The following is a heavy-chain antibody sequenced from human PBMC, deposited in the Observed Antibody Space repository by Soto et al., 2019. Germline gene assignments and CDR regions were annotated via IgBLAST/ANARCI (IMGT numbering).Heavy chain of an antibody. CDR1: GFTFSSYA. D-gene: IGHD3-10*01. CDR3: AREGVFTEPSNFDY. CDR2: ISYDGSNK. J-gene: IGHJ4*02. Sequence: QVQLVESGGGVVQPGRSLRLSCAASGFTFSSYAMHWVRQAPGKGLEWVAVISYDGSNKYYADSVKGRFTISRDNSKNTLYLQMNSLRAEDTAVYYCAREGVFTEPSNFDYWGQGTLVTVSS. V-gene: IGHV3-30-3*01.